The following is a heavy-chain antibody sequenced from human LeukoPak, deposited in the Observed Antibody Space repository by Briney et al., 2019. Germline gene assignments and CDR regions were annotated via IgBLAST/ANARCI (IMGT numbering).Heavy chain of an antibody. J-gene: IGHJ5*02. CDR3: ARDWHNGFDP. CDR1: GFTVSSNY. Sequence: GGSLRLSCAASGFTVSSNYMSWVRQAPGKGLEWVSSISSSSSYIYYADSVKGRFTISRDNANNSLYLQMNSLRAEDTAVYYCARDWHNGFDPWGQGTLVTVSS. CDR2: ISSSSSYI. V-gene: IGHV3-21*01.